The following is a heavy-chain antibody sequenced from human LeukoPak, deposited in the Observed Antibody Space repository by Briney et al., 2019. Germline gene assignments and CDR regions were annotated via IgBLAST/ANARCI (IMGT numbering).Heavy chain of an antibody. CDR3: AKDRGDGAGVMITFGGVNVY. Sequence: PSETLSLTCTVSGGSISSGGYYWSWIRQAPGKGLEWVSAISGSGGNTYYADSVKGRFTISRDNSKNTLYLQMNSLRAEDTAVYYCAKDRGDGAGVMITFGGVNVYWGQGTLVTVSS. CDR2: ISGSGGNT. CDR1: GGSISSGGYY. J-gene: IGHJ4*02. D-gene: IGHD3-16*02. V-gene: IGHV3-23*01.